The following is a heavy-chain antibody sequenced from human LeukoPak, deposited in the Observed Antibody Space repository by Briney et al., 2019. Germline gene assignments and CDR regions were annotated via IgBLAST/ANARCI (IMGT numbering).Heavy chain of an antibody. Sequence: GGSLRLSCVASGFIFNSYGMHWVRQAPGKELEWVAFIQNDGSDQNYADSAKGRFIISRDNSENTLYLQVNSLRAEDTAVYYCAKARGITMKVVIIPAAFDMWGQGTLVTVSS. J-gene: IGHJ3*02. D-gene: IGHD3-22*01. V-gene: IGHV3-30*02. CDR2: IQNDGSDQ. CDR1: GFIFNSYG. CDR3: AKARGITMKVVIIPAAFDM.